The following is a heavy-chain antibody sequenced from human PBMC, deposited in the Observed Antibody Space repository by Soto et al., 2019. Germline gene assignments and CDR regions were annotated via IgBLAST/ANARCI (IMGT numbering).Heavy chain of an antibody. D-gene: IGHD6-13*01. Sequence: GGALRLSCAASGFTFSDYYMSWIRQAPGKGLECVSYISSSSSYTNYADSVKGRFTISRDDAKNSLYLQMNSLRAEDTAVYYCARSKSSSWLFYYYYGMDVWGQGTTVTVSS. V-gene: IGHV3-11*06. CDR2: ISSSSSYT. CDR1: GFTFSDYY. CDR3: ARSKSSSWLFYYYYGMDV. J-gene: IGHJ6*02.